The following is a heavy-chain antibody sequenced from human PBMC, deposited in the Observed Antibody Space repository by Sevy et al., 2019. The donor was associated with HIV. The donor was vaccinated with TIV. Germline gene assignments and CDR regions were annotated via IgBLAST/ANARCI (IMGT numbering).Heavy chain of an antibody. CDR3: AKEGGSHYDTSGSFDD. CDR2: ISGSGSST. J-gene: IGHJ4*02. Sequence: GESLKISCTTSGFTFSIYAMSWVRQAPGKGLEWVSAISGSGSSTYYAGSVKGRFTISRDNSKNTLYLQMNSLRAEDTAVFYCAKEGGSHYDTSGSFDDWGQGTRVTVSS. V-gene: IGHV3-23*01. CDR1: GFTFSIYA. D-gene: IGHD3-22*01.